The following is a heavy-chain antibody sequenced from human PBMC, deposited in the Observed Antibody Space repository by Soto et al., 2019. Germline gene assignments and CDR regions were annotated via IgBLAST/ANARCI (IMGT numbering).Heavy chain of an antibody. J-gene: IGHJ4*02. V-gene: IGHV3-30*03. CDR3: AREVEALDS. CDR2: ISSNRSNK. Sequence: GGSLRLSCAASGFTLRSYRMNWVRQAPGKGLEWVAVISSNRSNKYYADSVKGRFTISRDNSKNTLSLQMNSPRGEDTAVYYCAREVEALDSWGQGTLVTVSS. D-gene: IGHD2-15*01. CDR1: GFTLRSYR.